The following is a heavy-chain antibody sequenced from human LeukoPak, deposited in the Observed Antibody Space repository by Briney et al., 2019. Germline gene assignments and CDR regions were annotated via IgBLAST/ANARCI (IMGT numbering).Heavy chain of an antibody. CDR1: GGSLRIYY. D-gene: IGHD2-15*01. Sequence: PSETLSLTRTDPGGSLRIYYWSWIRQPARKGLEWIWRIYTIGSTNYNPSLKSRVTMSVDTSKNQFSLKLSSVTAADTAMYYCARRLLGYCSGGSCYSGYFQHWGQGTLVTVSS. V-gene: IGHV4-4*07. CDR3: ARRLLGYCSGGSCYSGYFQH. CDR2: IYTIGST. J-gene: IGHJ1*01.